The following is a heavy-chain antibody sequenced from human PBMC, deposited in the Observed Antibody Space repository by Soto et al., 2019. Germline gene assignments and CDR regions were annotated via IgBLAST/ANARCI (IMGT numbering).Heavy chain of an antibody. CDR1: GGTFSSYA. CDR3: ARSDFAYYDILTGYYKLPSGFDY. CDR2: IIPIFGTA. Sequence: GASVKVSCKASGGTFSSYAISWVRQAPGQGLEWMGGIIPIFGTANYAQKFQGRVTITADESTSTAYMELSSLRSEDTAVYYCARSDFAYYDILTGYYKLPSGFDYWGQGTLVTVSS. D-gene: IGHD3-9*01. V-gene: IGHV1-69*13. J-gene: IGHJ4*02.